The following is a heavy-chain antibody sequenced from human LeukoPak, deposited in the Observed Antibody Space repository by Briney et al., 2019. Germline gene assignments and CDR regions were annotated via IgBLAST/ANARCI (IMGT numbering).Heavy chain of an antibody. J-gene: IGHJ5*02. CDR2: INHSGST. Sequence: PGGSLRLSCAASGFTFESYAMSWIRQPPGKGLEWIGEINHSGSTNYNPSLKSRVTISVDTSKNQFSLKLSSVTAADTAVYYCASGGDWFDPWGQGTLVTVSP. CDR1: GFTFESYA. CDR3: ASGGDWFDP. V-gene: IGHV4-34*01.